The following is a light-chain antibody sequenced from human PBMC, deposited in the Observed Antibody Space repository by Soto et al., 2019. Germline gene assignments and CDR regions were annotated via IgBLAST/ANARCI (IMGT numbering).Light chain of an antibody. J-gene: IGKJ1*01. V-gene: IGKV4-1*01. CDR3: QQYFTSPWT. CDR1: QSILDRSKNKYY. Sequence: DIVMTQSPDSLAVSLGERATFNCKSSQSILDRSKNKYYLAWYQQKSGQPPKLLIYWASLREFGVPDRFTGSGSGTDFTLTISSLQAEDVALYYCQQYFTSPWTFGQGTKVEI. CDR2: WAS.